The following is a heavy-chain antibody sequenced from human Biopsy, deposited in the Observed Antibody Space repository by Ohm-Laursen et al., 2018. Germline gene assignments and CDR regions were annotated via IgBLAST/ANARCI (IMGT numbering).Heavy chain of an antibody. Sequence: SDTLSLTCIVSGGSISSNYYYWGWIRQPPGKGLEWIGSMYYRGNTNYNPSLKSRVTISVDTSKNQFSLKLSSATAADTAVFYCARHGSQGYCTGGSCVDYWGQGALVTVSS. V-gene: IGHV4-39*01. D-gene: IGHD2-15*01. CDR2: MYYRGNT. CDR1: GGSISSNYYY. J-gene: IGHJ4*02. CDR3: ARHGSQGYCTGGSCVDY.